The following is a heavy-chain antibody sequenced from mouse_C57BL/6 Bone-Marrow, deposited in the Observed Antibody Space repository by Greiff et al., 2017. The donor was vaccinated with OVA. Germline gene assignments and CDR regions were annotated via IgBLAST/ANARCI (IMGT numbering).Heavy chain of an antibody. CDR2: INPGSGGT. CDR1: GYAFTNYL. Sequence: VQLQESGAELVRPGTSVKVSCKASGYAFTNYLIEWVKQRPGQGLEWIGVINPGSGGTNYNEKFKGKATLTADKSSSTAYMQLSSLTSEDSAVYFCARDSVPFAYWAHGTLVTVSA. D-gene: IGHD3-1*01. CDR3: ARDSVPFAY. J-gene: IGHJ3*01. V-gene: IGHV1-54*01.